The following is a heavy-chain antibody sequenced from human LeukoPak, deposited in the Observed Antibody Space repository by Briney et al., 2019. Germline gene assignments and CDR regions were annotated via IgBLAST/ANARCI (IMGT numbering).Heavy chain of an antibody. Sequence: PSETLSLTCTVSGGTISSSSYYWGWIRQSPGKGLEWIGSIYYSGSTYYNPSLKSRVTMSVDTSKNQFSLKLSSVTAADTAVYYCARQGANWLDPWGQGTLVTVSS. J-gene: IGHJ5*02. V-gene: IGHV4-39*01. CDR2: IYYSGST. D-gene: IGHD3-16*01. CDR1: GGTISSSSYY. CDR3: ARQGANWLDP.